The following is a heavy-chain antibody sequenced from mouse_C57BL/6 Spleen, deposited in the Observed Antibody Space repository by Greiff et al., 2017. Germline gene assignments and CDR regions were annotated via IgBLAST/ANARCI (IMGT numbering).Heavy chain of an antibody. CDR2: IYPGSGST. CDR1: GYTFTSYW. Sequence: QVQLQQSGAELVKPGASVKMSCKASGYTFTSYWITWVKQTPGQGLEWIGDIYPGSGSTDYNEKFKGKATLSVDTSSNTAYMQLSSLTSEDSAVYYCASYNVDFDYWGQGTTLTVSS. V-gene: IGHV1-55*01. D-gene: IGHD1-3*01. J-gene: IGHJ2*01. CDR3: ASYNVDFDY.